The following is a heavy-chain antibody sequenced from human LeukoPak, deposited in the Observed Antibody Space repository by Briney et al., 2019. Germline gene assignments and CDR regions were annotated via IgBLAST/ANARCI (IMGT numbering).Heavy chain of an antibody. J-gene: IGHJ3*02. CDR3: ARDYYDSSGPGAFDI. Sequence: GGSLGLSCAASGFTVPSNYMSWVRQAPGKGLEWVSLIYSGGSTYYADSVRGRFSISRDTSKKTLYLQMNSLRAEDTAVYYCARDYYDSSGPGAFDIWGQGTMVSVSS. D-gene: IGHD3-22*01. CDR1: GFTVPSNY. CDR2: IYSGGST. V-gene: IGHV3-66*01.